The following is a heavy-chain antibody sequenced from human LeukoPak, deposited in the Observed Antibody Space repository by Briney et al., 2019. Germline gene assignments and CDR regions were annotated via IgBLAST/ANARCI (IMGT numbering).Heavy chain of an antibody. Sequence: ASVEVSCKASGGTFISYAISWVRQAPGQGLEWMGGIFPIFGTANYAQKFQGRVTITADESTSTAYMELSSLRSEDTAVYYCARGYYDSSGYYAHWGQGTLVTVSS. CDR1: GGTFISYA. J-gene: IGHJ4*02. D-gene: IGHD3-22*01. CDR3: ARGYYDSSGYYAH. CDR2: IFPIFGTA. V-gene: IGHV1-69*13.